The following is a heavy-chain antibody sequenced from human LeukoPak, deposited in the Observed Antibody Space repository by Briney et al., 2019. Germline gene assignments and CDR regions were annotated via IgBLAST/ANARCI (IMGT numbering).Heavy chain of an antibody. D-gene: IGHD6-13*01. V-gene: IGHV1-69*04. CDR2: IIPILGIA. J-gene: IGHJ4*02. CDR3: ARANSSSWYTIDY. CDR1: GGTFSSYA. Sequence: GASVKVSCKASGGTFSSYAISWVRQAPGQGLEWMGRIIPILGIANYAQKFQGRVTITADKSTSTAYMELSSLRSEDTAVYYCARANSSSWYTIDYWGQGTLVTVSS.